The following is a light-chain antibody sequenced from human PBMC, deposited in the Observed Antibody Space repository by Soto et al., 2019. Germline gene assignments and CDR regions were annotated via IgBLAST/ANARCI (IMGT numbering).Light chain of an antibody. CDR2: EVS. CDR1: SSDVGGYNY. V-gene: IGLV2-14*01. Sequence: QSALTQPASVSGSPGQSITISCTGTSSDVGGYNYVSWYQQLPGKAPKLMIYEVSNRPSGVSIRFSGSKSGNTASLTISGLRAEDEADYYCNSYTSTSTPYVFGTGTKVTGL. CDR3: NSYTSTSTPYV. J-gene: IGLJ1*01.